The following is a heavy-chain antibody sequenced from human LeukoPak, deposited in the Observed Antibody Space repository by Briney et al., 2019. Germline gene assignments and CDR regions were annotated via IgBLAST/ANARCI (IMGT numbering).Heavy chain of an antibody. CDR2: ISAGGDST. CDR1: GFTFSSYV. J-gene: IGHJ6*02. V-gene: IGHV3-23*01. Sequence: GGSLRLSCAASGFTFSSYVMTWVRQAPGKGLEWASAISAGGDSTYYADSVKGRFTISRDNAKNSLYLQMNSLRAEDTAVYYCARDDHGMDVWGQGTTVTVSS. CDR3: ARDDHGMDV.